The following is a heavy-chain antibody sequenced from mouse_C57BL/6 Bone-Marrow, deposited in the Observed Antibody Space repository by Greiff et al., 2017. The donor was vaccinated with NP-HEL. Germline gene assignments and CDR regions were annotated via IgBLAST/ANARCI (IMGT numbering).Heavy chain of an antibody. Sequence: QVHVKQSGPGLVQPSQSLSITCTVSGFSLTSYGVHWVRQSPGKGLEWLGVIWSGGSTDYNAAFISRLSISKDNSKSQVFFKMNSLQADDTAIYYCARGNGKRLYYAMDYWGQGTSVTVSS. CDR3: ARGNGKRLYYAMDY. D-gene: IGHD2-1*01. V-gene: IGHV2-2*01. CDR2: IWSGGST. CDR1: GFSLTSYG. J-gene: IGHJ4*01.